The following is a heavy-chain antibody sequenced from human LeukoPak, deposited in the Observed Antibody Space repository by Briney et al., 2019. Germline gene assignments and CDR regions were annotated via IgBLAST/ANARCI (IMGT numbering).Heavy chain of an antibody. V-gene: IGHV1-69*13. J-gene: IGHJ1*01. CDR2: IIPIFGTA. CDR3: ARGLAAAGTEYFQH. Sequence: ASVKVSCKASGGTFSSYAISWVRQAPGQGLEWMGGIIPIFGTANYAQKFQGRVTITADESTSTAYMELSSLRSDDTAVYYCARGLAAAGTEYFQHWGQGTLVTVSS. CDR1: GGTFSSYA. D-gene: IGHD6-13*01.